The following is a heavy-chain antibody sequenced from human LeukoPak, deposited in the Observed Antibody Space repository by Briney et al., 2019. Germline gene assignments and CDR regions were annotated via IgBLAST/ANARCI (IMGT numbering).Heavy chain of an antibody. CDR2: IKQDGSEK. V-gene: IGHV3-7*01. J-gene: IGHJ4*02. Sequence: GGSLRLSCAASGFTFSSYAMSWVRQAPGKGLEWVANIKQDGSEKYYVDSVKGRFTISRDNAKNSLYLQMNSLRAEDTAVYYCARASIAADDYWGQGTLVTVSS. CDR1: GFTFSSYA. D-gene: IGHD6-13*01. CDR3: ARASIAADDY.